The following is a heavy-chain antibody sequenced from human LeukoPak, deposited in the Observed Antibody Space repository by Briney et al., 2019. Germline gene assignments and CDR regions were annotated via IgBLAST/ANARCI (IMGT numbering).Heavy chain of an antibody. CDR2: INPNSGNR. Sequence: RASVKVSCKASGYTFTSYAMNWVRQAPGQGLEWMGWINPNSGNRGYAQQFQGRVTITRDTSIRTAYMELTSLRPEDTAVYYCARVDGSPDYWGQGTLVTVSS. CDR3: ARVDGSPDY. D-gene: IGHD2-15*01. J-gene: IGHJ4*02. V-gene: IGHV1-8*03. CDR1: GYTFTSYA.